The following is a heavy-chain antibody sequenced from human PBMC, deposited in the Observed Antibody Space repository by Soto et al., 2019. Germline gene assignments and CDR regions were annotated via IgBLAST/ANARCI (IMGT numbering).Heavy chain of an antibody. CDR2: ISAYNGNT. CDR1: GYTFTSYG. Sequence: GASVKVSCKASGYTFTSYGISWVRQAPGQGLEWMGWISAYNGNTNYAQKLQGRVTMTTDTSTSTAYMELRSLRSDDTAVYYCARVVRQGYQLLWVSPSVSWFDPWGQGTLVTVSS. CDR3: ARVVRQGYQLLWVSPSVSWFDP. J-gene: IGHJ5*02. V-gene: IGHV1-18*01. D-gene: IGHD2-2*01.